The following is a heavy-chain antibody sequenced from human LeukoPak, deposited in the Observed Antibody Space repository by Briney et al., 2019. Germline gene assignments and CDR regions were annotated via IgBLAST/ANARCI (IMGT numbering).Heavy chain of an antibody. V-gene: IGHV1-69*06. Sequence: SLKLSCKASGVTFSSYATSWVRPAPRQGLEWRGGIIPIFGTANYAQKFQGRVTITADKSTSTAYMELSSLRSEDTAVYYCARVLIPKQYSSSEPFYYYYMDVWGKGTTVTVSS. D-gene: IGHD6-6*01. CDR1: GVTFSSYA. CDR3: ARVLIPKQYSSSEPFYYYYMDV. CDR2: IIPIFGTA. J-gene: IGHJ6*03.